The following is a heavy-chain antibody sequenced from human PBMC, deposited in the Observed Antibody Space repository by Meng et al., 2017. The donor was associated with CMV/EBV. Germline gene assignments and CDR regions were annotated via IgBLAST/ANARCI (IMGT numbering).Heavy chain of an antibody. D-gene: IGHD6-13*01. Sequence: GESLKISCAASGFTFSSYAMSWVRQAPGKGLERVSVIYSGGSSTYYADSVKGRFTISRDNSKNTLYLQMNSLRAEDTAVYYCAKFYAAGLWYYYGMDVWGQGTTVTVSS. CDR2: IYSGGSST. CDR3: AKFYAAGLWYYYGMDV. CDR1: GFTFSSYA. V-gene: IGHV3-23*03. J-gene: IGHJ6*02.